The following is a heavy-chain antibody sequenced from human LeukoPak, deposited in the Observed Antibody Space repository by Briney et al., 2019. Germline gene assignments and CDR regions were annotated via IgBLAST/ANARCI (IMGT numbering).Heavy chain of an antibody. CDR1: GYSFTSDW. D-gene: IGHD2-2*01. J-gene: IGHJ1*01. Sequence: GESLKISCKGSGYSFTSDWIGWVRQMPGKGLEWMGIIYPGDSDTRYSPSFQGQVTISADKSISTAYLQWSSLKASDTAMYYCARQAVPVAKYFQYWGQGTLVTVSS. CDR3: ARQAVPVAKYFQY. CDR2: IYPGDSDT. V-gene: IGHV5-51*01.